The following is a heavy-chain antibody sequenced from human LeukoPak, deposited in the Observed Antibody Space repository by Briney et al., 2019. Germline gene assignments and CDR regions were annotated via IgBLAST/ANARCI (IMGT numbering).Heavy chain of an antibody. Sequence: SETLSLTCAVYGGSFSGYYWSWIRQPPGKELEWIGEINHSGSTNYNPSLKSRVTISVDTSKNQFSLKLSSVTAADTAVCYCARGCCMYYDFWSGYPRTNWFDPWGQGTLVTVSS. J-gene: IGHJ5*02. CDR1: GGSFSGYY. V-gene: IGHV4-34*01. D-gene: IGHD3-3*01. CDR2: INHSGST. CDR3: ARGCCMYYDFWSGYPRTNWFDP.